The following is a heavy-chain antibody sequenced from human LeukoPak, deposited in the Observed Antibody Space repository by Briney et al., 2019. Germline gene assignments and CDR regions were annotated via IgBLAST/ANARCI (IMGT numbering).Heavy chain of an antibody. CDR2: IYPGDSDT. CDR3: ARRYSSSWPPTDAFDI. J-gene: IGHJ3*02. V-gene: IGHV5-51*01. Sequence: GESLKISCKGSGYSFTSYWIGWVRQMPGKGLEWMGIIYPGDSDTRYSPSFQGQVTISADKSISTAYLQWSSLKASDTAMYYCARRYSSSWPPTDAFDIWSQGTMVTVSS. CDR1: GYSFTSYW. D-gene: IGHD6-13*01.